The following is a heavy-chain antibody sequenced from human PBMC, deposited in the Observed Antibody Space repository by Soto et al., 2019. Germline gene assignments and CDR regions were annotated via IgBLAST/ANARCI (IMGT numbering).Heavy chain of an antibody. D-gene: IGHD6-6*01. CDR3: ARVLAENSSSSGLKALDY. J-gene: IGHJ4*02. Sequence: QSPTLSLTCAISGDSVSSNSAAWNWIRQSPSRGLEWLGRTYYRSKWYNDYAVSVKSRITINPDTSKNQFSLQLNSVTPEDTAVYYCARVLAENSSSSGLKALDYWGQGTLVTVSS. V-gene: IGHV6-1*01. CDR1: GDSVSSNSAA. CDR2: TYYRSKWYN.